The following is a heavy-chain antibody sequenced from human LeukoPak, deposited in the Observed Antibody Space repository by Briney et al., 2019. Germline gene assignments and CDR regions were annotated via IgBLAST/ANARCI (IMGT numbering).Heavy chain of an antibody. CDR2: ISSSSSTI. J-gene: IGHJ4*02. CDR1: GFTFSSYS. Sequence: GGSLRLSCAASGFTFSSYSMNWVRQAPGKGLEWVSYISSSSSTIYYADHVKGRFTVSRDDSKNTLYLQMNSLRAEDTALYYCAKDVNSSGYYLGFDYWGQGTLVTVSS. D-gene: IGHD3-22*01. CDR3: AKDVNSSGYYLGFDY. V-gene: IGHV3-48*01.